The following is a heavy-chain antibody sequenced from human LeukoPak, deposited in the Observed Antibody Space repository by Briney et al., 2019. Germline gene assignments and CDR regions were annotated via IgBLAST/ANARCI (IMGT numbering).Heavy chain of an antibody. CDR2: IRYDGSNK. V-gene: IGHV3-30*02. CDR1: GFTFSSYG. J-gene: IGHJ4*02. D-gene: IGHD5-18*01. Sequence: HTGGSLRLSCAASGFTFSSYGMHWVRQAPGKGLEWVAFIRYDGSNKYYADSVKGRFTISRDNSKNTLYLQMNSLRAEDTAVYYCAKGAQLWLWPADYFDYWGQGTLVTVSS. CDR3: AKGAQLWLWPADYFDY.